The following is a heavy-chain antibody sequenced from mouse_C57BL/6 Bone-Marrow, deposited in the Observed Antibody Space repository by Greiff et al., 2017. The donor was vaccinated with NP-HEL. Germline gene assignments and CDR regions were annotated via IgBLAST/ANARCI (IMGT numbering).Heavy chain of an antibody. Sequence: QVQLKQSGAELVRPGTSVKVSCKASGYAFTNYLIEWVKQRPGQGLEWIGVINPGSGGTNYNEKFKGKATLTADKSSSTAYMQLSSLTSEDSAVYFCARWDYDYDGNFDVWGTGTTVTVSS. CDR2: INPGSGGT. J-gene: IGHJ1*03. D-gene: IGHD2-4*01. CDR1: GYAFTNYL. V-gene: IGHV1-54*01. CDR3: ARWDYDYDGNFDV.